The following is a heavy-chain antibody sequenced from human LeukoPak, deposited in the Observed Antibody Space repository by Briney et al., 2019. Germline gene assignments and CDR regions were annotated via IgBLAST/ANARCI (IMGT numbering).Heavy chain of an antibody. Sequence: GGSLRLSCAASGFTFSSYGMNWVRQAPGKGLEWVSSISSSSSYIYYADSVKGRFTISRDNAKNSLYLQMNSLRAEDTAVHYCARDIGSRGPYYFDYWGQGTLVTVSS. CDR1: GFTFSSYG. V-gene: IGHV3-21*01. CDR3: ARDIGSRGPYYFDY. D-gene: IGHD1-26*01. J-gene: IGHJ4*02. CDR2: ISSSSSYI.